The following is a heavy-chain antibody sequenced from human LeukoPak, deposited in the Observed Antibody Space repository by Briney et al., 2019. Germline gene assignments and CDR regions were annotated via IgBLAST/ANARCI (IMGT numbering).Heavy chain of an antibody. D-gene: IGHD1-26*01. CDR1: GFTFNTYA. CDR3: TKSGSHNAFDT. V-gene: IGHV3-30-3*01. Sequence: PGGSLRLSCAASGFTFNTYALHWVGQVPDKGLEWVTIISFDGVNKYYADSVKGRFTISRDNSKNRLYLQMNSLRPEDTAVYYCTKSGSHNAFDTWGQGTLVTVSS. J-gene: IGHJ3*02. CDR2: ISFDGVNK.